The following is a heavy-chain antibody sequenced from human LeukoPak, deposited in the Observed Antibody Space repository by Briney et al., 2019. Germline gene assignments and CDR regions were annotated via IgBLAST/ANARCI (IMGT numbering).Heavy chain of an antibody. CDR3: ASTFSVRGDPFDY. Sequence: ASVKVSCKASGYTFTGYYMHWVRQAPGQGLEWMGWINPNSGGTNYAQKFQGRVTMTKDTAISTAYMELSRLRSDDTAVYYCASTFSVRGDPFDYWGQGTLVTVSS. CDR2: INPNSGGT. V-gene: IGHV1-2*02. CDR1: GYTFTGYY. J-gene: IGHJ4*02. D-gene: IGHD3-10*02.